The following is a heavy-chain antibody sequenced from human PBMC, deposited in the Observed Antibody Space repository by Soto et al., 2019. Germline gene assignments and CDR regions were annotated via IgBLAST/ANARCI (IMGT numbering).Heavy chain of an antibody. CDR2: ISSSGSTI. CDR1: GFTFSSYE. D-gene: IGHD3-22*01. V-gene: IGHV3-48*03. J-gene: IGHJ4*02. CDR3: ASGGEEYYDSSGLAY. Sequence: EVQLVESGGGLVQPGGSLRLSCAASGFTFSSYEMNWVRQAPGKGLEWVSYISSSGSTIYYADSVKGRFTISRDNAKNSLYLQMNSLRAEDTAVYYCASGGEEYYDSSGLAYWGQGTLVTVSS.